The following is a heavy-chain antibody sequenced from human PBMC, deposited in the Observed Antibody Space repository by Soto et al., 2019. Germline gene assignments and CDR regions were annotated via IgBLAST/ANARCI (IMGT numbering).Heavy chain of an antibody. Sequence: GGPLRLSDAASEFNFSGSAMNWVRQAPGKGLEWVSYISSGSSTIYYADSVTGRFTISRDNAKNSLYLRMNRLRDEDTAVYYCAGELRSTGLWGQGTLATVSS. D-gene: IGHD3-9*01. J-gene: IGHJ4*02. CDR3: AGELRSTGL. CDR2: ISSGSSTI. CDR1: EFNFSGSA. V-gene: IGHV3-48*02.